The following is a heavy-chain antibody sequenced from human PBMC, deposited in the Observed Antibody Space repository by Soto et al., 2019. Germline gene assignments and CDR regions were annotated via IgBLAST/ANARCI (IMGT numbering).Heavy chain of an antibody. J-gene: IGHJ4*02. CDR1: GYTFTSYG. V-gene: IGHV1-18*04. CDR3: ARVSPAVDYGGNGGYYFDY. CDR2: ISAYNGNT. D-gene: IGHD4-17*01. Sequence: GASVKVSCKASGYTFTSYGISWVRQAPGQGLEWMGWISAYNGNTNYAQKLQGRVTMTTDTSTSTAYMELRSLRSDDTAVYYCARVSPAVDYGGNGGYYFDYWGQGTLVTVSS.